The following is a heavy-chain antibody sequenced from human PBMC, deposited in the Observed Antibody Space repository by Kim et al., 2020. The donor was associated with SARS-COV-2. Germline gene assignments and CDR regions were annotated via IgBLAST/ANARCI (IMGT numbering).Heavy chain of an antibody. J-gene: IGHJ4*02. Sequence: ASVKVSCKASGYTFTGYYMHWVRQAPGQGLEWMGWINPNSGGTNYAQKFQGGVTMTRDTSISTAYMELSRLKSDDTAVYYCARGRGAVAGLYYFDYWGQGTLVTVSS. V-gene: IGHV1-2*02. CDR3: ARGRGAVAGLYYFDY. CDR2: INPNSGGT. CDR1: GYTFTGYY. D-gene: IGHD6-19*01.